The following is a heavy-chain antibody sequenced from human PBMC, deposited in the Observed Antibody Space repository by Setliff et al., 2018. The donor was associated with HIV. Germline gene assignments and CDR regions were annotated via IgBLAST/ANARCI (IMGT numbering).Heavy chain of an antibody. CDR2: TYTGGST. CDR3: ARELGASPHDVFDI. Sequence: SETLSLTCTVSGGSISGFHWSWIRQSPGKGLEWIGYTYTGGSTNYNPSLKSRVTISVDTSKSQFSLKLNSVTAADAAVYYCARELGASPHDVFDIWGQGTMVTVSS. CDR1: GGSISGFH. D-gene: IGHD3-16*01. J-gene: IGHJ3*02. V-gene: IGHV4-4*08.